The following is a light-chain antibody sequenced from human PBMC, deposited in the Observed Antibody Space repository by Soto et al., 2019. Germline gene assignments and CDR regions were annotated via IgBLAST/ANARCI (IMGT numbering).Light chain of an antibody. Sequence: QSALAQPPSASGSPGQSVTISCTGTKNDIGVYDFVSWYQHHPGKAPRLIIYEVVQRPSGVPDRFSGSKSGNTASLTVSGLQAEDEADYYCCSYAGNSSFVFGTGTKVTVL. CDR2: EVV. J-gene: IGLJ1*01. V-gene: IGLV2-8*01. CDR1: KNDIGVYDF. CDR3: CSYAGNSSFV.